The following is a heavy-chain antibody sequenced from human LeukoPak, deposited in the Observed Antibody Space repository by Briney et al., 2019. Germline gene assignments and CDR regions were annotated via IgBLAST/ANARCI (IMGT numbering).Heavy chain of an antibody. J-gene: IGHJ4*02. CDR1: GGSISSSSYY. CDR2: IYYSGST. V-gene: IGHV4-39*01. Sequence: PSETLSLTCTVSGGSISSSSYYWGWIRQPPGKGPEWIGSIYYSGSTYYNPSLKSRVTISVDTSKNQFSLKLSSVTAADTAVYYCARRDDYCSSTSCFDYWGQGTLVTVSS. D-gene: IGHD2-2*01. CDR3: ARRDDYCSSTSCFDY.